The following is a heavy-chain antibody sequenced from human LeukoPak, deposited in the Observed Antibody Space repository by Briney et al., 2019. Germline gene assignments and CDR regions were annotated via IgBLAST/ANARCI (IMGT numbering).Heavy chain of an antibody. D-gene: IGHD1-26*01. V-gene: IGHV3-23*01. CDR3: ARDQRYSYYYMDV. Sequence: GGTLRLSCAASGFTFSNYGMGWVRQAPGKGLEWVSSISGSGDTTYYADSVKGRFTISRDNAKNSLYLQMNSLRAEDTAVYYCARDQRYSYYYMDVWGKGTTVTVSS. J-gene: IGHJ6*03. CDR2: ISGSGDTT. CDR1: GFTFSNYG.